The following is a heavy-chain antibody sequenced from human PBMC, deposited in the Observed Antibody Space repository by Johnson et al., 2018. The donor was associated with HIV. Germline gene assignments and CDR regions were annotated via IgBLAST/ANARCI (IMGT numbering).Heavy chain of an antibody. Sequence: VQLVESGGGLIQPGGSLRLSCAASGFTVSSNYMSWVRQAPGKGLEWVSVIYSGGSTYYADSVKGRFTISRDNSKNTLYLQMNSLRAEDTAVYYCARDALQQLVPRGAFNLWGQGTMVTVSS. J-gene: IGHJ3*01. D-gene: IGHD6-13*01. V-gene: IGHV3-53*01. CDR3: ARDALQQLVPRGAFNL. CDR2: IYSGGST. CDR1: GFTVSSNY.